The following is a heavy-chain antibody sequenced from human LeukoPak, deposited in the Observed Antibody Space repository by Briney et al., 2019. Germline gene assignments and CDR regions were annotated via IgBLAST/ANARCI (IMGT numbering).Heavy chain of an antibody. D-gene: IGHD6-19*01. Sequence: QPGGSLRLSCAVSGFTFNNYWMSWVRQAPGKGLGWVANTTPDGSDRYYVDSLKGRVTISRDNTKSSLYLQLNSLRAEDTAVYYCVPGGLAVSGIDYWGQGAPVTVSS. CDR1: GFTFNNYW. V-gene: IGHV3-7*01. J-gene: IGHJ4*02. CDR3: VPGGLAVSGIDY. CDR2: TTPDGSDR.